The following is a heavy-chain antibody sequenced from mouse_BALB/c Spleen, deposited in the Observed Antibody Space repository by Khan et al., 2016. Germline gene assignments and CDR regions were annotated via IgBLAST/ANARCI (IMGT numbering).Heavy chain of an antibody. D-gene: IGHD1-2*01. CDR1: GYSITSDYA. CDR3: ARAPTATRYFDV. CDR2: IKYSGST. Sequence: EVQLQESGPGLVKPSQSLSLTCTVTGYSITSDYAWNWIRQFPGNKLEWMAYIKYSGSTTYNPSLNSRISITRDTSKNQIFLQLKSVTTEDTATYSCARAPTATRYFDVWGAGTTVTVSS. J-gene: IGHJ1*01. V-gene: IGHV3-2*02.